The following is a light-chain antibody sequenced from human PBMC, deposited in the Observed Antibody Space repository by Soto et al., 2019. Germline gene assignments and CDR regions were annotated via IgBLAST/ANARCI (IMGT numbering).Light chain of an antibody. Sequence: EIVLTQSAGTLSLSPGERATLSCRASQTVSGSYLAWFQQKPGQAPRLLIYDASTRAAGVPDRFSGSGSGTDFSLTINRLEPEDFSVYYCQHYGSSPWTFGQGTNVDIK. CDR2: DAS. V-gene: IGKV3-20*01. J-gene: IGKJ1*01. CDR3: QHYGSSPWT. CDR1: QTVSGSY.